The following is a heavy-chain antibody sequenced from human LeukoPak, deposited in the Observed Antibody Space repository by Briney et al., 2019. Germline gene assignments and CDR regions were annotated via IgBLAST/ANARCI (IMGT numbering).Heavy chain of an antibody. V-gene: IGHV7-4-1*02. J-gene: IGHJ6*03. D-gene: IGHD5-18*01. CDR1: GYTFTGYF. CDR3: ARLCPMDTAMVTFYYYMDV. Sequence: ASVRVSCKASGYTFTGYFMHWVRQAPGQGLEWMGWINTNTGNPTYAQGFTGRFVFSLDTSVSTAYLQISSLKAEDTAVYYCARLCPMDTAMVTFYYYMDVWGKGTAVTVSS. CDR2: INTNTGNP.